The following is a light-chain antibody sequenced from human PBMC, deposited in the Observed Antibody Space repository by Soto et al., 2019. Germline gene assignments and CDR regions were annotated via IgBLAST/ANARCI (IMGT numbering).Light chain of an antibody. J-gene: IGKJ2*01. CDR3: QQYGTSPYT. CDR1: QSVSSSY. Sequence: EIVLTQSPGTLSLSPGERDTLSCRASQSVSSSYLAWYQQKPGQAPRLLIYGASSRAAGIPDRFSGSGSGTDFTLTFSRLEPEDFAVYYCQQYGTSPYTFGQGTKLEIK. CDR2: GAS. V-gene: IGKV3-20*01.